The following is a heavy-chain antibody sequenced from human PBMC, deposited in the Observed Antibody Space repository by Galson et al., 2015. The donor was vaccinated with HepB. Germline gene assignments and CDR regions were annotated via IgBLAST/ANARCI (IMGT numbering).Heavy chain of an antibody. CDR2: IDPSDSYT. Sequence: QSGAEVKKPGESLRISCKGSGYSFPSYWISWVRQMPGKGLEWMGRIDPSDSYTNYSPSFQGHVTISADKSISTAYLQWSSLKASDTAMYYCATRLGQQLGADDAFDIWGQGTMVTVSS. V-gene: IGHV5-10-1*01. CDR1: GYSFPSYW. CDR3: ATRLGQQLGADDAFDI. J-gene: IGHJ3*02. D-gene: IGHD6-13*01.